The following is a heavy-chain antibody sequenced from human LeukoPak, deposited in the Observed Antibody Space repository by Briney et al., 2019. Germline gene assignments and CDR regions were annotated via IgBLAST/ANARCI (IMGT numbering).Heavy chain of an antibody. J-gene: IGHJ4*02. Sequence: GSLRLSCAASGFTFSSYAMSWVRQPPGKGLEWIGEINHSGSTNYNPSLKSRVTISVDTSKNQFSLKLSSVTAADTAVYYCARVDISNGFPDYWGQGTLVTVSS. D-gene: IGHD6-13*01. CDR1: GFTFSSYA. V-gene: IGHV4-34*01. CDR3: ARVDISNGFPDY. CDR2: INHSGST.